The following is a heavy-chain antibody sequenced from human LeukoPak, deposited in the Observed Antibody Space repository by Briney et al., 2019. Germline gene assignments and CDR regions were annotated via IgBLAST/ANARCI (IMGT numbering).Heavy chain of an antibody. CDR1: GYRFISYW. V-gene: IGHV5-51*01. Sequence: GESLKISCKTSGYRFISYWIGWVRQMPGKGLEWMGIIYPVDSDTRYSPSFQGQVTISADKSISTAYLQWSSLKASDTAMYYCATPRGEWELLPSSWGQGTLVTVSS. CDR2: IYPVDSDT. CDR3: ATPRGEWELLPSS. J-gene: IGHJ4*02. D-gene: IGHD1-26*01.